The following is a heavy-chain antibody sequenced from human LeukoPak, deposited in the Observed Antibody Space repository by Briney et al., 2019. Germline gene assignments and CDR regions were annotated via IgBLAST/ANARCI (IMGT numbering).Heavy chain of an antibody. CDR2: IYHSGST. J-gene: IGHJ4*02. CDR1: GGSISSGGYS. V-gene: IGHV4-30-2*01. Sequence: SQTLSLTCAVSGGSISSGGYSWSWIRQPPGKGLEWIGYIYHSGSTYYNPSLKSRVTISVDRSKNQFSLKLSSVTAADTAGYYCARGLEGFDYWGQGTLVTVSS. CDR3: ARGLEGFDY.